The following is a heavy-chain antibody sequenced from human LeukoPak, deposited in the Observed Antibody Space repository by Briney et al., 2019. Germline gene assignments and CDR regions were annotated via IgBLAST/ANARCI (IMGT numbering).Heavy chain of an antibody. D-gene: IGHD3-10*01. CDR1: GFNVAAYA. CDR3: AIAYESGSFYRAFAY. CDR2: ISGDSDNR. V-gene: IGHV3-43*02. Sequence: PGGSLRLSCAASGFNVAAYAMYRVRQLPGKSLEWVSLISGDSDNRYSAASVKGRFTISRDNSKNSLYLQMNSLTTEDTALYYCAIAYESGSFYRAFAYWGQGALVTVSS. J-gene: IGHJ4*02.